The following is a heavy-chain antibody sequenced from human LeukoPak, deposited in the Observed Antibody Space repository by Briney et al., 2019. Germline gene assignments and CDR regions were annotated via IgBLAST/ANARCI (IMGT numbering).Heavy chain of an antibody. V-gene: IGHV4-38-2*01. CDR3: ARRYSNSYFDY. CDR1: GYSISSGYY. J-gene: IGHJ4*02. Sequence: SETLSHTCAVSGYSISSGYYWGWIRQPPGKGLEWIGNVYQSGITYYNASLKSRVTISVDTSKNQFSLKLNSVTAADTAVYYCARRYSNSYFDYWGQGTLVTVSS. CDR2: VYQSGIT. D-gene: IGHD4-11*01.